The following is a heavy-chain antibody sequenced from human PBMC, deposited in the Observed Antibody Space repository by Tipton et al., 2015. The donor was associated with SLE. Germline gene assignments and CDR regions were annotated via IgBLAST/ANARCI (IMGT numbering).Heavy chain of an antibody. D-gene: IGHD3-9*01. Sequence: TLSLTCTVSGGSISSYYWSWIRQPPGKGLEWIGYIYYSGSTNYNPSLKSRVTMSVDTSKNQVSLKLSSVTAADTAVYYCASKHYDILTGYYPSYYYYMDVWGKGTTVTVSS. V-gene: IGHV4-59*01. CDR1: GGSISSYY. CDR3: ASKHYDILTGYYPSYYYYMDV. J-gene: IGHJ6*03. CDR2: IYYSGST.